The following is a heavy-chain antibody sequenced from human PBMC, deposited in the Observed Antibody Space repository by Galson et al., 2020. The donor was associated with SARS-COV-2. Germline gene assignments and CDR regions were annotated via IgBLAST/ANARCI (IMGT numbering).Heavy chain of an antibody. CDR3: ARGDYYDSSGYYYGRHGYYYYYMDV. CDR1: GYTFTGYY. V-gene: IGHV1-2*06. D-gene: IGHD3-22*01. CDR2: INPNSGGT. Sequence: ASVKVSCKASGYTFTGYYMHWVRQAPGQGLEWMGRINPNSGGTNYAQQFQGRVTMTRDTSISTAYMELSRLRSDDTAVYYCARGDYYDSSGYYYGRHGYYYYYMDVWGKGTTVTISS. J-gene: IGHJ6*03.